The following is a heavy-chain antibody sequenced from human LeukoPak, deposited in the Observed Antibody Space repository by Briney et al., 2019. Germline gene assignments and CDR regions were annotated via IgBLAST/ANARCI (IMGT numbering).Heavy chain of an antibody. V-gene: IGHV4-39*07. J-gene: IGHJ6*03. CDR2: IYYSGST. CDR1: GGSISSSSYY. D-gene: IGHD4-17*01. Sequence: TSETLSLTCTVSGGSISSSSYYWGWIRQPPGKGLEWIGSIYYSGSTYYNPSLKSRVTISVDTSKNQFSLKLSSVTAADTAVYYCARATPGYYGDYGSTLTLDDYYYYMDVWGKGTTVTISS. CDR3: ARATPGYYGDYGSTLTLDDYYYYMDV.